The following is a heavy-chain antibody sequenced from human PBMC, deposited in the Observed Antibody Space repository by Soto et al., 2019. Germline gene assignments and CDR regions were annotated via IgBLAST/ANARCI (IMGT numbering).Heavy chain of an antibody. CDR1: GFTFSDHF. Sequence: EVQLVESGGGLVQPGGSLRLSCAASGFTFSDHFMDWVRQAPGKRLEWVGRTASRAESYTTGYAASVKGRFTISRDDSTNSLYLEMNSLKSEDTAVYYCGRGYFTGSSCPRAHYGLDVWGQGTTVTVSS. CDR3: GRGYFTGSSCPRAHYGLDV. J-gene: IGHJ6*02. CDR2: TASRAESYTT. D-gene: IGHD2-2*01. V-gene: IGHV3-72*01.